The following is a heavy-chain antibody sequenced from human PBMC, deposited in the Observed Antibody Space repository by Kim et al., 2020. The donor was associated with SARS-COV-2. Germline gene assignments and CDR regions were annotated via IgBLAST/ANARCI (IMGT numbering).Heavy chain of an antibody. V-gene: IGHV1-2*02. J-gene: IGHJ5*02. Sequence: ASVKVSCKASGYTFTGYYLHWVRQAPGQGLEWVAYLNPDSGGTRYAEKFQGRITVTRDTSISTAFMELSGLQSDDTAVYYCARNVDLRGEGSGWELHWFDPWGQGTLVTVSS. D-gene: IGHD6-25*01. CDR1: GYTFTGYY. CDR2: LNPDSGGT. CDR3: ARNVDLRGEGSGWELHWFDP.